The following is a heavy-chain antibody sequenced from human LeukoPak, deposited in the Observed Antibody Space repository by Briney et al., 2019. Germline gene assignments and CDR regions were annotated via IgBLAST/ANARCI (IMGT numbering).Heavy chain of an antibody. D-gene: IGHD2-15*01. CDR3: AISCSGGSCYSEGNYYMDV. CDR2: INPNSGGT. CDR1: GYTFTGYY. Sequence: ASVKASCKASGYTFTGYYMQWVRRAPGQGLEGMGWINPNSGGTNYAQKFQGRVTMTRDTSISTAYKELSRLRSDDTAVYYCAISCSGGSCYSEGNYYMDVWGKGTTVTVSS. J-gene: IGHJ6*03. V-gene: IGHV1-2*02.